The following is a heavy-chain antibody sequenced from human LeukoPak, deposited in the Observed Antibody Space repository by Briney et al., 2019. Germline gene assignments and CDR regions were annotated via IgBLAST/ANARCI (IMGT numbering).Heavy chain of an antibody. D-gene: IGHD5-12*01. CDR3: ARVASVATTGYNWFDP. CDR1: GYTFTGYY. Sequence: ASVKVSCKASGYTFTGYYMHWVRQAPGQGLEWMGWINPNSGGTNYAQKLQGRVTMTRDTSISTAYMELSRLRSDDTAVYYCARVASVATTGYNWFDPWGQGTLVTVSS. J-gene: IGHJ5*02. V-gene: IGHV1-2*02. CDR2: INPNSGGT.